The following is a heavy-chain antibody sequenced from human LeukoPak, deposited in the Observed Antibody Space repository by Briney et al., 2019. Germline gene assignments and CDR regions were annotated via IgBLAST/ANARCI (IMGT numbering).Heavy chain of an antibody. J-gene: IGHJ4*02. CDR3: ARHRDGYNPFDY. Sequence: GESLKISCKGSGYSSTNYWIGWVRQIPGKGLEWMGIIYPFNSDTRYSPSFQGQVTISADESINTAYLQWGSLKASDTATYYCARHRDGYNPFDYWGQGTLVTVSS. CDR2: IYPFNSDT. D-gene: IGHD5-24*01. CDR1: GYSSTNYW. V-gene: IGHV5-51*01.